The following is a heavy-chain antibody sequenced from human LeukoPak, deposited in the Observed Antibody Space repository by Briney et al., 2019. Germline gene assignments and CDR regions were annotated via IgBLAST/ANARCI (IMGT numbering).Heavy chain of an antibody. CDR1: GASVSSACYC. V-gene: IGHV4-39*01. CDR3: ARLGYNRSYSY. CDR2: IYYTGRS. J-gene: IGHJ4*02. D-gene: IGHD1-26*01. Sequence: SETLSPVYTLSGASVSSACYCWGWIRQPPGKGLEWIGTIYYTGRSDYKPSLRSRVTISGDTSKNQFSLKLTSVTAADTAVSYCARLGYNRSYSYWGQGTLVTVSS.